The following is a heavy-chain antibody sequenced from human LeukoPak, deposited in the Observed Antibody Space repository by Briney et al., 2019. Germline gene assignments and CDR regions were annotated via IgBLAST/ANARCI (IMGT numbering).Heavy chain of an antibody. J-gene: IGHJ4*02. D-gene: IGHD6-13*01. CDR3: ARSQSSSLIDY. Sequence: WGSLRLSCAASGFSFSAYGVHWVRQAPGKGLEWVAVIWYDGSSKDYADSVKGRFTFSRDNSKNTLYLQMNSLTVEDTAVYYCARSQSSSLIDYWGQGTLVTVSS. CDR2: IWYDGSSK. CDR1: GFSFSAYG. V-gene: IGHV3-33*01.